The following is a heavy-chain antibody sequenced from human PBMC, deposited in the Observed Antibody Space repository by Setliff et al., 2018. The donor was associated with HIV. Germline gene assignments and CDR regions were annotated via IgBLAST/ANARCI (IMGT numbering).Heavy chain of an antibody. CDR1: GFTFSNYA. CDR3: ARDPYYYDSSGYNFDY. Sequence: GGSLRLSCSTSGFTFSNYAMHWVRQAPGKGLEYVSSISTNGDSTSYADSVKGRFTISRDNSKNTLYLQMGSLRAEGTAVYYCARDPYYYDSSGYNFDYWGQGTLVT. J-gene: IGHJ4*02. CDR2: ISTNGDST. V-gene: IGHV3-64*04. D-gene: IGHD3-22*01.